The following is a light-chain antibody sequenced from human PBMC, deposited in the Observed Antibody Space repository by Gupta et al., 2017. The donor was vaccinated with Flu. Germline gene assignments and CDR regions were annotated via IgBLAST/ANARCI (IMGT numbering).Light chain of an antibody. J-gene: IGLJ3*02. CDR3: QVWDSSSGHRV. CDR2: DDS. V-gene: IGLV3-21*02. Sequence: GQTARITWGGNNIGSKSLNWYQQKPGQAPVLFVYDDSDRPSGIPERFSGSNSGNTATLTISRVEAGDEADYYCQVWDSSSGHRVFGGGTKLTVL. CDR1: NIGSKS.